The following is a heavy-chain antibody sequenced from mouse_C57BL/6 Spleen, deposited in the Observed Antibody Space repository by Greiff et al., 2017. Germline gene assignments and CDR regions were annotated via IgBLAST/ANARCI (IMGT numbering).Heavy chain of an antibody. V-gene: IGHV1-69*01. CDR3: TTDPYYGSRKGFDY. Sequence: VQLQQPGAELVMPGASVKLSCKASGYTFTSYWMHWVKQRPGQGLEWIGQIDPSDSYTNYNQKFKGKSTLTVDKSSTTSYMQLSSLTSEASAVYYCTTDPYYGSRKGFDYWGQGTPLTVSS. CDR1: GYTFTSYW. D-gene: IGHD1-1*01. CDR2: IDPSDSYT. J-gene: IGHJ2*01.